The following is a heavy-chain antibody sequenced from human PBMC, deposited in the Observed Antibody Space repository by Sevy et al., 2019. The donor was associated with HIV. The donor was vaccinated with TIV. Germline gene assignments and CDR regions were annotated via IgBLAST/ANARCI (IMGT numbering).Heavy chain of an antibody. CDR3: AKGVPIVVVPAGEYGMDV. CDR1: GFTFSSYG. V-gene: IGHV3-30*18. J-gene: IGHJ6*02. Sequence: GGSLRLSCAASGFTFSSYGMHWVRQAPGKGLEWVTVISYDGSNKYYADSVKGRFTISRDNSKNTLYLQMNSLRAEDTAVYYCAKGVPIVVVPAGEYGMDVWGQGTTVTVSS. CDR2: ISYDGSNK. D-gene: IGHD2-2*01.